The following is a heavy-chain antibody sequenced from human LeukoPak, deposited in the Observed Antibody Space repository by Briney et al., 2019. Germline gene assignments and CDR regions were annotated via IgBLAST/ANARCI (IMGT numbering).Heavy chain of an antibody. CDR3: AKAITYSSGWYYYYYMDV. J-gene: IGHJ6*03. D-gene: IGHD6-19*01. V-gene: IGHV3-23*01. Sequence: PGGSLRLSCAASGYTFSSYAMSWVRQAPGGGLEWVSAICGSGGSTYYADSVRGGFTISRDNSKNTMYLQMNSLRAEDTAVYYCAKAITYSSGWYYYYYMDVWGKGTTVTVSS. CDR2: ICGSGGST. CDR1: GYTFSSYA.